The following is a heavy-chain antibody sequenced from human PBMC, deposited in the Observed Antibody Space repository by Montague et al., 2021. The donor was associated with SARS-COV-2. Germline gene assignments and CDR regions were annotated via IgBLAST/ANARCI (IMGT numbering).Heavy chain of an antibody. V-gene: IGHV3-23*01. CDR3: AKGSGGTIFGVVITYWYFDL. CDR1: GFTFSSYA. CDR2: ISGSGGST. J-gene: IGHJ2*01. Sequence: SLRLACAASGFTFSSYAMSWVRQAPGKGLEWVSAISGSGGSTYYADSVKGRFTISRDNSKNTLYLQMNSLRAEDTAVYYCAKGSGGTIFGVVITYWYFDLWGRGTPVTVSS. D-gene: IGHD3-3*01.